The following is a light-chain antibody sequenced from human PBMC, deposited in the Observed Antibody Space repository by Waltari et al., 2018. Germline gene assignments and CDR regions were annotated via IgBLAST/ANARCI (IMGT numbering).Light chain of an antibody. Sequence: QSALTQPASVSGSPGQSITISCTGTSSDVGGYNYVSWYQQPPGKAPKLWIYEVSNRPSGVSNRFSGSKSGNTASLTISGLQAEDEADYYCSSYTSSSPWVFGGGTKLTVL. J-gene: IGLJ3*02. CDR3: SSYTSSSPWV. CDR1: SSDVGGYNY. V-gene: IGLV2-14*01. CDR2: EVS.